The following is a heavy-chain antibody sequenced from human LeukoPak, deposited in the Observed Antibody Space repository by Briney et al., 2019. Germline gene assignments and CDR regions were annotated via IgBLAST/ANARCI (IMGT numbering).Heavy chain of an antibody. CDR1: GGSISSYY. J-gene: IGHJ5*01. D-gene: IGHD6-13*01. CDR2: MYHSGST. CDR3: ARAPRQSSWYDS. V-gene: IGHV4-59*08. Sequence: SETLSLTCNVSGGSISSYYWNWIRQPPGKGLEWIGTMYHSGSTYYTPSLQSRVTISIDTSTNEVSLRLTSVTATDTAVYFCARAPRQSSWYDSWGQGTLVTVSS.